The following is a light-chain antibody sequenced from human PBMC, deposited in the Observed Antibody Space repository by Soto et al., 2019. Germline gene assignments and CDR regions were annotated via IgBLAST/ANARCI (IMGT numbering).Light chain of an antibody. CDR3: LQDINYPWT. Sequence: IVLKQSPGTLSLSPGERATLSCRASQSVSNNDLAWYQQKPGQAPRLLIYGASNRATGIPDRFSGSGSGTDFTLAISSLQPEDSATYYCLQDINYPWTFGQGTKVDIK. CDR2: GAS. J-gene: IGKJ1*01. V-gene: IGKV3-20*01. CDR1: QSVSNND.